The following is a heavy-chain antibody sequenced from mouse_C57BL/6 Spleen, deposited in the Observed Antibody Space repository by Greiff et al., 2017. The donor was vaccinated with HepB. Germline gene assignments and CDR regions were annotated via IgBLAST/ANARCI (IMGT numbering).Heavy chain of an antibody. CDR2: ISSGSSTI. CDR3: ARGSSYDWYFDV. J-gene: IGHJ1*03. D-gene: IGHD1-1*01. CDR1: GFTFSDYG. Sequence: EVQLQQSGGGLVKPGGSLKLSCAASGFTFSDYGMHWVRQAPEKGLEWVAYISSGSSTIYYADTVKGRVTISRDNAKNTLFLQMTSLRSEDTAMYYCARGSSYDWYFDVWGTGTTVTVSS. V-gene: IGHV5-17*01.